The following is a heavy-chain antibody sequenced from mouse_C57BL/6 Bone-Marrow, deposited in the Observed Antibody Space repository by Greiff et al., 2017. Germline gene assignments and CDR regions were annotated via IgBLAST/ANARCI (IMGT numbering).Heavy chain of an antibody. J-gene: IGHJ4*01. Sequence: VHLQQSGPELVKPGASVKLSCKASGYSFTDYNMNWVKQSNGKSLEWIGRINPDYGATSYTQKFKGKATMTVDQSSNTAYLQLSSLTSEDTAVYYCARYYDYDNAVDYWGRGTAVTVSS. CDR2: INPDYGAT. D-gene: IGHD2-4*01. V-gene: IGHV1-39*01. CDR1: GYSFTDYN. CDR3: ARYYDYDNAVDY.